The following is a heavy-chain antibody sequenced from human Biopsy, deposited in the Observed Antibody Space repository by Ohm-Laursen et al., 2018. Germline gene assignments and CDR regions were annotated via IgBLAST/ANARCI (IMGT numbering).Heavy chain of an antibody. Sequence: SLRLSCSASGFTVYNNYMSWVRQAPGKGLEWVSSLHDRGVTYYADSVKGRFTISGDNSKNTLYLQMNGLRAEDTAVYFCQGGHLPPGQFYGVDAWGQGTTVTVFS. CDR1: GFTVYNNY. J-gene: IGHJ6*02. CDR2: LHDRGVT. CDR3: QGGHLPPGQFYGVDA. V-gene: IGHV3-53*01. D-gene: IGHD3-16*01.